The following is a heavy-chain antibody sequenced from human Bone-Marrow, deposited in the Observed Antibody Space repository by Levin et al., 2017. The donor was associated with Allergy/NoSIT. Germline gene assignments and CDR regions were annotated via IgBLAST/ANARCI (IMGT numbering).Heavy chain of an antibody. D-gene: IGHD3-9*01. CDR2: IYYSGST. CDR1: GGSISSSSYY. J-gene: IGHJ5*02. CDR3: ARLSLYYDILTGYFRALNWFDP. V-gene: IGHV4-39*01. Sequence: PSETLSLTCTVSGGSISSSSYYWGWIRQPPGKGLEWIGSIYYSGSTYYNPSLKSRVTISVDTSKNQFSLKLSSVTAADTAVYYCARLSLYYDILTGYFRALNWFDPWGQGTLVTVSS.